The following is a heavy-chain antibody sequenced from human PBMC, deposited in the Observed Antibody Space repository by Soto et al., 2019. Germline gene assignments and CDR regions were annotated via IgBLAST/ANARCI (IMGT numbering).Heavy chain of an antibody. CDR2: ISPDGRTT. D-gene: IGHD3-10*01. Sequence: GGSPRLSRAGPGFSVHHYRMHRFPQAPGKGLVWVSRISPDGRTTPYADSVKGRFTISRDNAKSTLYLQMNSLTVEDGAVYYCADSWLPTSYWGPGTLVTVSS. V-gene: IGHV3-74*01. J-gene: IGHJ4*02. CDR3: ADSWLPTSY. CDR1: GFSVHHYR.